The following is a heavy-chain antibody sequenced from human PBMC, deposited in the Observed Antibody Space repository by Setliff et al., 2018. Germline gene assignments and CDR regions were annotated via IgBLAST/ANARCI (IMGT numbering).Heavy chain of an antibody. D-gene: IGHD5-18*01. CDR1: GYTFSTYW. V-gene: IGHV5-51*01. CDR2: IYPGNSET. CDR3: AKHWTYSSASGGDVFDT. Sequence: PGESLKISCTGSGYSFSSGYTFSTYWIAWVRQVPGKGLEWMGNIYPGNSETKYSPSFQGHVHISVDRSITTAYLEWSSLKASDTAMYYCAKHWTYSSASGGDVFDTWGQGTEVTVSS. J-gene: IGHJ3*02.